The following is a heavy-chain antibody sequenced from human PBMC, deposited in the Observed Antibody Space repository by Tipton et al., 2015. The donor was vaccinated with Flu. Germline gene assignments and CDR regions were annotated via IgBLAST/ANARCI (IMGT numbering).Heavy chain of an antibody. J-gene: IGHJ6*02. CDR3: GIASTPRYYYVMDV. Sequence: SLRLSCVASGFTFSTFAMTWVRLTPGKGLEWVSAISASGGSTFYADSVQGRFSISRDNSVTTLYLQMNNLRGDDTAVYYCGIASTPRYYYVMDVWGQGTTVTVSS. D-gene: IGHD2-15*01. CDR1: GFTFSTFA. CDR2: ISASGGST. V-gene: IGHV3-23*01.